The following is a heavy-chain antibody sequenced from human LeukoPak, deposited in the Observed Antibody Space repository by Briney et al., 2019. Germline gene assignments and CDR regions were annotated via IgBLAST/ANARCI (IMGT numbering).Heavy chain of an antibody. V-gene: IGHV3-21*01. Sequence: PGGSLRLSCTASGFTFSSYSMNWVRQAPGKGLEWVSSISSSSSYIYYADSVKGRFTISRDNAKNSLYLQMNSLRAEDTAVYYCARGNYDSSGQGVYWGQGTLVTVSS. CDR3: ARGNYDSSGQGVY. D-gene: IGHD3-22*01. J-gene: IGHJ4*02. CDR2: ISSSSSYI. CDR1: GFTFSSYS.